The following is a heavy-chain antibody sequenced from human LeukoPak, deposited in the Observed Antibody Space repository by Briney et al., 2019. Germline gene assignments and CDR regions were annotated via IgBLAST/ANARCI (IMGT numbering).Heavy chain of an antibody. D-gene: IGHD3-22*01. J-gene: IGHJ4*02. CDR1: GTTFTSYY. CDR3: ARATMIVVAPDY. CDR2: ITPSGGST. V-gene: IGHV1-46*03. Sequence: ALVKVSCKAYGTTFTSYYMHWVRQAPGQGLEWMGIITPSGGSTSYAQKFQGRVTMTRDTSTSTVYMELSSLRSEDTAVYYCARATMIVVAPDYWGQGTLVTVSS.